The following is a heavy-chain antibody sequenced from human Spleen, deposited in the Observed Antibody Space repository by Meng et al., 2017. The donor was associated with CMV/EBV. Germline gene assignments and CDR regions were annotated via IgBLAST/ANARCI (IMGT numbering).Heavy chain of an antibody. CDR3: ARTGQTTVTTGDWFDP. D-gene: IGHD4-17*01. CDR1: GGSYSGYY. CDR2: INRSGST. Sequence: YGGSYSGYYGSGIRQPPGKGLEWIREINRSGSTNYTPSLKSRVTISVDTSKNQFSLKLSSVTATDTAVYYCARTGQTTVTTGDWFDPWGQGTLVTVSS. J-gene: IGHJ5*02. V-gene: IGHV4-34*01.